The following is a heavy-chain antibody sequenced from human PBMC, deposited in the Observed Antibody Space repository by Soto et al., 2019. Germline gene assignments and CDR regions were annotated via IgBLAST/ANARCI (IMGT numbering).Heavy chain of an antibody. D-gene: IGHD4-17*01. CDR3: AKGGYGDYRYYYYYMGV. Sequence: QVQLVESGGGVVQPGRSLRLSCAASGFTFSSYGMHWVRQAPGKGLEWVSVISYDGSNKYYADSVKGRFTISRDNSKNTLYLQMNSLRAEDTAVYYCAKGGYGDYRYYYYYMGVWGKGTTVTVSS. CDR1: GFTFSSYG. V-gene: IGHV3-30*18. CDR2: ISYDGSNK. J-gene: IGHJ6*03.